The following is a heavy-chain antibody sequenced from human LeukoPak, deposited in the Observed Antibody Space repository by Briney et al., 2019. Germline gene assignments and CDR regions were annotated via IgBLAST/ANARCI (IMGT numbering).Heavy chain of an antibody. J-gene: IGHJ5*02. V-gene: IGHV4-39*07. CDR3: ARIYSSSWFLNWFDP. CDR1: GGSISSSSYF. CDR2: IYYSGST. D-gene: IGHD6-13*01. Sequence: SETLSLTCTVSGGSISSSSYFWAWIRQPPGKGLEWIGSIYYSGSTYYNPSLKSRVTISVDTSKNQFSLKLNSVTAADTAVYYCARIYSSSWFLNWFDPWGQGTLVTVSS.